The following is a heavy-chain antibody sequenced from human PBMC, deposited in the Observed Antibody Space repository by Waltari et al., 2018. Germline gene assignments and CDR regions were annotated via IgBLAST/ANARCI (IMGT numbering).Heavy chain of an antibody. J-gene: IGHJ6*03. D-gene: IGHD6-6*01. Sequence: QVQLQESGPGLVKPSETLYLTCTVPGGSISSYYWSWIRPPPGKGLEWIGYIYYRGSTNYNPSLKSRVTISVDTSKNQFSLKLSSVTAADTAVYYCARKGSSPPYYYYYMDVWGKGTTVTVSS. V-gene: IGHV4-59*01. CDR1: GGSISSYY. CDR3: ARKGSSPPYYYYYMDV. CDR2: IYYRGST.